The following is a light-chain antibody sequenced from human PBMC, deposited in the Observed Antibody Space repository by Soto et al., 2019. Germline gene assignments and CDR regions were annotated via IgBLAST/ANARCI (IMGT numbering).Light chain of an antibody. CDR2: AAF. V-gene: IGKV1-12*01. Sequence: DIQMTQSPSSVSASVGDRVTITCRASQSVSSWLAWYQQKPGKAPNLLIYAAFNLQSGVPSRFSGSESGTDFTLTISSLQPEDFATYYCHQASSFPLTFGGGTKVEIK. CDR1: QSVSSW. CDR3: HQASSFPLT. J-gene: IGKJ4*01.